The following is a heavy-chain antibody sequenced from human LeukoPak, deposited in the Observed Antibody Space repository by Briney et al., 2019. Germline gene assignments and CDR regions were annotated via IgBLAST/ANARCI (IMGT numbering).Heavy chain of an antibody. CDR1: GGSISSSTNW. J-gene: IGHJ4*02. V-gene: IGHV4-4*02. Sequence: SGTLSLTCAVSGGSISSSTNWWSWVRQPPGKGLEWIGEIFHTGSTNYNPSLKTRLTMSVDKSENQFSLRLGSVTAADSAVYYCVYGGNSGDWLYWGQGTLVTVSS. CDR3: VYGGNSGDWLY. D-gene: IGHD4-23*01. CDR2: IFHTGST.